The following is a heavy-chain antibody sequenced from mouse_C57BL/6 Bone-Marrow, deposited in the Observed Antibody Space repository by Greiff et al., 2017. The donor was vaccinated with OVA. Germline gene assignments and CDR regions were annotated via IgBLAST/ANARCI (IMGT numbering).Heavy chain of an antibody. CDR2: ISPGDGDT. D-gene: IGHD3-2*02. J-gene: IGHJ2*01. V-gene: IGHV1-80*01. CDR3: ARGQLRLGYYCDD. CDR1: GYAFSSYW. Sequence: VKLQESGAELVKPGASVKISCKASGYAFSSYWMNWVKQRPGKGLEWIGQISPGDGDTNYNGKFKGKATLTADKSSSTAYMQLSSLTSEDSAVDFCARGQLRLGYYCDDWGQGTTLTVSS.